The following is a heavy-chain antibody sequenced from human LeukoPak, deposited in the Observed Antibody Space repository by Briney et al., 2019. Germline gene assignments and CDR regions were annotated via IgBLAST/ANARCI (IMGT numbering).Heavy chain of an antibody. CDR1: GFTLSDYY. CDR2: ISSRDGTI. V-gene: IGHV3-11*01. Sequence: PGGSLRLSCGVGGFTLSDYYISWIRQAPGKGLKWVSDISSRDGTIHFADSVRGRFTISWDNAKNSLYLQMNSLRVDDTAVYYCARETVAGTFDQWGQGTLVTVSS. D-gene: IGHD6-19*01. J-gene: IGHJ4*02. CDR3: ARETVAGTFDQ.